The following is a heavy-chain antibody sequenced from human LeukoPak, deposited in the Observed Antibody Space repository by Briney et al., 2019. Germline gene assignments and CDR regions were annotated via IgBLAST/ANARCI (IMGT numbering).Heavy chain of an antibody. CDR1: GYTFTGYY. V-gene: IGHV1-2*02. CDR2: INPNSGGT. Sequence: ASVKVSCKASGYTFTGYYIHWVRQAPGQGLEWMGWINPNSGGTNYVQKFQGRVTMTRDTSITTAYMELSRLRSDDTAVYYCATAPMVRGVIISHFDYWGQGTLVTVSS. D-gene: IGHD3-10*01. CDR3: ATAPMVRGVIISHFDY. J-gene: IGHJ4*02.